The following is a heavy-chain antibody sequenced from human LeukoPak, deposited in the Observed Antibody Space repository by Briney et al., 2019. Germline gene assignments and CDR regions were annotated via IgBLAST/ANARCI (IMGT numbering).Heavy chain of an antibody. CDR3: ARVNTGNWYFDL. Sequence: GGSLRLSCAASGFTFSSYWMHWVRQAPGKGLVWVSRINTDGSSTSYADSVKGRFTISRDNAKNTLYLQMNSLRAEDTALYFCARVNTGNWYFDLWGRGTLVTVSS. CDR1: GFTFSSYW. J-gene: IGHJ2*01. CDR2: INTDGSST. D-gene: IGHD3-10*01. V-gene: IGHV3-74*01.